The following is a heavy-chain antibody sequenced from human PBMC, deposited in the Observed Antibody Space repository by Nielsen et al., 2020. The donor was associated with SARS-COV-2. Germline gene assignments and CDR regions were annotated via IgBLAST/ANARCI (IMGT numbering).Heavy chain of an antibody. Sequence: GESLKISCAASGFTFNIYAMGWVRRAPGRGLQWVTAISASGGGTSYTDSVKGRFSISRDNSKNTLYLQMHSLRVEDTAVYYCAKDDVVRGDAFDIWGPGTMVTVSS. D-gene: IGHD3-10*01. CDR3: AKDDVVRGDAFDI. CDR1: GFTFNIYA. V-gene: IGHV3-23*01. CDR2: ISASGGGT. J-gene: IGHJ3*02.